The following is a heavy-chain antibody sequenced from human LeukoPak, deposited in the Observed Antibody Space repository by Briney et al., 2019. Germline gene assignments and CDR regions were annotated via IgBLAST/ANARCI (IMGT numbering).Heavy chain of an antibody. CDR3: ARGTLEHCSGASCYPLDS. D-gene: IGHD2-15*01. V-gene: IGHV3-23*01. CDR1: GFTFTNYA. Sequence: PGGSLRLSCAASGFTFTNYAMTWVRQAPGKGLEWVSAISGGGGSNTYYADSVKGRFAISRDTSKSTLCLQMNSLRSEDTAVYYCARGTLEHCSGASCYPLDSWGQGTLVTVSS. J-gene: IGHJ5*01. CDR2: ISGGGGSNT.